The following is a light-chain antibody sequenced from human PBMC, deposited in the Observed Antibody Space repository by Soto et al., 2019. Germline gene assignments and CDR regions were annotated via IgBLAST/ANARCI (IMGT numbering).Light chain of an antibody. CDR3: CSYAGSYNVV. CDR1: RSDVGGYDY. V-gene: IGLV2-11*01. CDR2: DVI. Sequence: QSALTQPRSVSGSPGQSVTISCTGTRSDVGGYDYVSWYQQYPGKAPKLTIYDVIKRPSGVPDRFSGSKSGNTASLTISGLQAEDEADYYCCSYAGSYNVVFGGGTKLTVL. J-gene: IGLJ2*01.